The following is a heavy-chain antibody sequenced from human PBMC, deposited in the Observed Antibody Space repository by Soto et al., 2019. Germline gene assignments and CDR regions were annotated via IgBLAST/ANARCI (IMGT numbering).Heavy chain of an antibody. D-gene: IGHD2-8*02. J-gene: IGHJ4*02. Sequence: SETLSLTCTVSGGSISSYYWSWIRQPPGKGLEWIGYIYHSGSTNYNPSLKSRVTISVDTSKNQFSLKLSSVTAADTAVYYCARRGTEWQIDYWGQGTLVTVSS. CDR1: GGSISSYY. CDR3: ARRGTEWQIDY. V-gene: IGHV4-59*01. CDR2: IYHSGST.